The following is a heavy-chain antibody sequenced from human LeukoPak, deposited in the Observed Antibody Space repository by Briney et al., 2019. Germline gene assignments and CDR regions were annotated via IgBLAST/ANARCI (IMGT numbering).Heavy chain of an antibody. J-gene: IGHJ4*02. D-gene: IGHD2/OR15-2a*01. CDR3: ARAKRIFDY. CDR1: GFTVSSDY. Sequence: GGSLRLSCAASGFTVSSDYMSWVRQAPGKGLEWVSVIYSGGSTYYADSVKGRFTISRDNAKNSLYLQMNSLRAEDTAVYYCARAKRIFDYWGQGTLVTVSS. V-gene: IGHV3-53*01. CDR2: IYSGGST.